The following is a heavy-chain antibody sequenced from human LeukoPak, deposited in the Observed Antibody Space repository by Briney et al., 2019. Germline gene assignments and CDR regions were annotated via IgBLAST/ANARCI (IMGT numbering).Heavy chain of an antibody. CDR2: INHSGST. CDR3: ARLNGGS. Sequence: SETLSLTCAVYGGSFSGYYWSWIRQPPGKGLEWIGEINHSGSTNYNPSLKSRVTISVDKSNNQFSLKLSSVTATDTAVYYCARLNGGSWGQGTLVTVSS. J-gene: IGHJ4*02. V-gene: IGHV4-34*01. CDR1: GGSFSGYY. D-gene: IGHD3-16*01.